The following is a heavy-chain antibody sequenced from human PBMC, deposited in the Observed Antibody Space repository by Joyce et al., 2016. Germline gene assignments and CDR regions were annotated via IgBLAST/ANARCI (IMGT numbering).Heavy chain of an antibody. J-gene: IGHJ4*02. CDR2: ISGSGGST. CDR3: AKVGDYYDSSGYYYGAYFDY. V-gene: IGHV3-23*01. D-gene: IGHD3-22*01. CDR1: GFTFSNYD. Sequence: EVQLLESGGGLVQPGGSLRFSCAAYGFTFSNYDMTWVRQGPGKGREWVSAISGSGGSTYYADSVKGRFTISRDNSKNTLYLQMNSLRAEDTAVYYCAKVGDYYDSSGYYYGAYFDYWGQGTLVTVSS.